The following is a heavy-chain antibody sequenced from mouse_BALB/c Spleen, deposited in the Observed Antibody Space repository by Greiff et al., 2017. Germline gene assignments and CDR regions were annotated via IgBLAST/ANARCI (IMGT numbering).Heavy chain of an antibody. CDR2: ISDGGSYT. Sequence: EVMLVESGGGLVKPGGSLKLSCAASGFTFSDYYMYWVRQTPEKRLEWVATISDGGSYTYYPDSVKGRFTISRDNAKNNLYLQMSSLKSEDTAMYYCARDMITTGQGDYWGQGTSVTVSS. CDR1: GFTFSDYY. CDR3: ARDMITTGQGDY. V-gene: IGHV5-4*02. J-gene: IGHJ4*01. D-gene: IGHD2-4*01.